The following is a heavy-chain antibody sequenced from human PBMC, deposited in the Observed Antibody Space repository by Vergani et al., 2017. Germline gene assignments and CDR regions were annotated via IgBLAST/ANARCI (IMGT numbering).Heavy chain of an antibody. CDR2: IFPSGNS. J-gene: IGHJ6*03. CDR3: ARASLRALVGYYYYMDV. Sequence: QVKLQESGSGLVKPSQTLSLTCAVSGDSITNGGFSWNWIRQPPGKGPVWIGYIFPSGNSDYNLSLKNRVSISLDKSKNQFSLWVNSVTAADTAVYFCARASLRALVGYYYYMDVWGKGKTVVVSS. V-gene: IGHV4-30-2*01. CDR1: GDSITNGGFS. D-gene: IGHD3-16*02.